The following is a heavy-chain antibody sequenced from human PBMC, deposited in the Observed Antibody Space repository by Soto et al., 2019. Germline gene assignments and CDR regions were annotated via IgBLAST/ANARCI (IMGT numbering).Heavy chain of an antibody. CDR2: IYPGDSDT. V-gene: IGHV5-51*01. CDR3: ASLNDYYYYGMDV. Sequence: PGESLKISCKGSGYSFTSYWIGWVRQMPGKGLEWMGIIYPGDSDTRYSPSFQGHVTISADKSISTAYLQWSSLKASDTAMYYCASLNDYYYYGMDVWGQGTTVTVSS. CDR1: GYSFTSYW. D-gene: IGHD1-1*01. J-gene: IGHJ6*02.